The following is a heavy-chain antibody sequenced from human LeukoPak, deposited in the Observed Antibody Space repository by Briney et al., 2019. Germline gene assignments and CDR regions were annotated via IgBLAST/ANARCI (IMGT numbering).Heavy chain of an antibody. CDR1: GFTFSDYY. D-gene: IGHD6-19*01. Sequence: GGSLRLSCAASGFTFSDYYMSWIRQAPGKGLEWVSYISSSGSTIYYADSVKGRFTISRDNAKNSLYLQMNSLRAEDTAVYYCARDQEQWLPVGYFDYWGQGTLVTVSP. CDR2: ISSSGSTI. J-gene: IGHJ4*02. V-gene: IGHV3-11*01. CDR3: ARDQEQWLPVGYFDY.